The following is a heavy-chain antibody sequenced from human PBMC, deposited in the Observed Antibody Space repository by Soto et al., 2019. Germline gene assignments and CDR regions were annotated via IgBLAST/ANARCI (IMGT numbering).Heavy chain of an antibody. V-gene: IGHV4-39*01. Sequence: SETLSLTCTVSGGSISSSSYYWGWIRQPPGKGLEWIGSIYYSGSTYYNPSLKSRVTISVDTSKNQFSLKLSSVTAADTAVYYCARGGYFDWLPQLMYNWFDPWGQGTLVTVSS. CDR3: ARGGYFDWLPQLMYNWFDP. J-gene: IGHJ5*02. D-gene: IGHD3-9*01. CDR1: GGSISSSSYY. CDR2: IYYSGST.